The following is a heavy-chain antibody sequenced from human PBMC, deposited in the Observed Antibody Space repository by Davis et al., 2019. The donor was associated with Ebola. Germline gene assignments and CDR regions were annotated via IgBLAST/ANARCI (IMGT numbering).Heavy chain of an antibody. CDR2: ISGYTGET. CDR3: ARDVVVVVPTDWFAP. D-gene: IGHD2-15*01. J-gene: IGHJ5*02. CDR1: GYTFTSCG. V-gene: IGHV1-18*01. Sequence: ASVKVSCKDSGYTFTSCGISWVRPAPGQGLEWMGWISGYTGETNYAQKFQDRVTMTTDTSTSTAYMELRSLGSDDTAGYYCARDVVVVVPTDWFAPLGQGTLVTVSS.